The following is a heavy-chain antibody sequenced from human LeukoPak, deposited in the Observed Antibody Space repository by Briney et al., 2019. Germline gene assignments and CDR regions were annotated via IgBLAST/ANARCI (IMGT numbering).Heavy chain of an antibody. CDR2: IYYSGST. J-gene: IGHJ6*02. CDR3: ARGSTYYDFWSGYPAVLGMDV. D-gene: IGHD3-3*01. V-gene: IGHV4-59*01. Sequence: SETLSLTCTVSRDSISSYYWSWIRQPPGKGLEWIGYIYYSGSTNYNPSLKSRVTISVDTSKNQFSLKLSSVTAADTAVYYCARGSTYYDFWSGYPAVLGMDVWGQGTTVTVSS. CDR1: RDSISSYY.